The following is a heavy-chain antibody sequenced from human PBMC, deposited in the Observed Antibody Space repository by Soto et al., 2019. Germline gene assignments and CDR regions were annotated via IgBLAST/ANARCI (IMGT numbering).Heavy chain of an antibody. CDR3: ASVAAAGSWFDP. D-gene: IGHD6-13*01. J-gene: IGHJ5*02. CDR1: GGSFSGYY. Sequence: SETLSLTCAVYGGSFSGYYWSWIRQPPGKGLEWIGEINHSGSTYYNPSLKSRVTISVDTSKNQFSLKLSSVTAADTAVYYCASVAAAGSWFDPWGQGTLVTVSS. CDR2: INHSGST. V-gene: IGHV4-34*09.